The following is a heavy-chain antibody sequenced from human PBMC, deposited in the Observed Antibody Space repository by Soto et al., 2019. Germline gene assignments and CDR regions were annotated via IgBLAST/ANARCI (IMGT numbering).Heavy chain of an antibody. Sequence: LRLSCAASEFSFSSYAMHWIRQAPGKGLEWVAVISFDGNIIQYADSVKGRFIISRDNSKNTLYLQMNSLRGEDTAVYYCARTFDTITYYFDYWGQGTLVTVSS. CDR3: ARTFDTITYYFDY. CDR2: ISFDGNII. J-gene: IGHJ4*02. D-gene: IGHD3-9*01. V-gene: IGHV3-30*16. CDR1: EFSFSSYA.